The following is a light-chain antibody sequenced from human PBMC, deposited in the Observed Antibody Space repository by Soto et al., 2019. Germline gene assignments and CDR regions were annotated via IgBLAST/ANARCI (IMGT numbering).Light chain of an antibody. CDR3: CSYGGSYTYV. CDR1: SSDVGSYRY. V-gene: IGLV2-14*01. CDR2: GVT. J-gene: IGLJ1*01. Sequence: QSVLTQPASVSGSPGQSITISCTGTSSDVGSYRYVSWYQQHPGKAPKLMIYGVTNRPSGVSNRFSGSKSGNTASLTISGLQAEDEADYYCCSYGGSYTYVFGTGTKVTVL.